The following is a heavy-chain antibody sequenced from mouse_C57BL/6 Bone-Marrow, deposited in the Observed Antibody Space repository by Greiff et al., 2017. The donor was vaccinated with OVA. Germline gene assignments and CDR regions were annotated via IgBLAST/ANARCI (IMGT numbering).Heavy chain of an antibody. V-gene: IGHV1-82*01. CDR1: GYSFSSSW. J-gene: IGHJ1*03. CDR2: IYPGDGDT. D-gene: IGHD1-1*01. Sequence: QVQLQQSGPELVKPGASVKISCKASGYSFSSSWMNWVKQRPGKGLEWIGRIYPGDGDTNYNGKFKGKATLTADKSSSTAYMQLSSLTSEDSAVYFCEGYGSSYWYFDVWGTGTTVTVSS. CDR3: EGYGSSYWYFDV.